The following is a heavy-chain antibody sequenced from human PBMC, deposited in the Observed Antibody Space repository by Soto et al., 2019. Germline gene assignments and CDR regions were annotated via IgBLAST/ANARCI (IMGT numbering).Heavy chain of an antibody. J-gene: IGHJ4*02. CDR2: ISDSGVRT. CDR3: AKFHGSGTYYNFPDY. CDR1: VFTFSTYA. Sequence: WWSLRLSCSASVFTFSTYAMSWCRQAPGKGLEWVSTISDSGVRTYYAASVKGRFTISRDNSKNTLFLLMNSLSAEDAAPYYCAKFHGSGTYYNFPDYWGQGTLVTVSS. D-gene: IGHD3-10*01. V-gene: IGHV3-23*01.